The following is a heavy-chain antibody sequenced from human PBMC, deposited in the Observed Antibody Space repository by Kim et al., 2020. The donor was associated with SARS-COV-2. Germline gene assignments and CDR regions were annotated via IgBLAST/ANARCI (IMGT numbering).Heavy chain of an antibody. CDR2: ISYDGSNK. CDR1: GFTFSSYG. Sequence: GGSLRLSCAASGFTFSSYGMHWVRQAPGKGLEWVAVISYDGSNKYYADSVKGRFTISRDNSKNTLYLQMNSLRAEDTAVYYCALIGLDAFDIWGQGTMVTVSS. J-gene: IGHJ3*02. V-gene: IGHV3-30*03. CDR3: ALIGLDAFDI.